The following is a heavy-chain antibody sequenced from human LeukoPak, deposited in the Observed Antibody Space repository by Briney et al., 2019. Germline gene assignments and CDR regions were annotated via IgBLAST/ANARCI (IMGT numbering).Heavy chain of an antibody. V-gene: IGHV4-34*01. Sequence: PSETLSLTCAVYGGSFSGYYWSWNRQPPGKGLEWVGEINHSGSTNYNPSLKSRVTISVDTSKNQFSLKLSSVTAADTAVYYCARGKTRITIFGVVILGWFDPWGQGTLVTVSS. J-gene: IGHJ5*02. CDR2: INHSGST. D-gene: IGHD3-3*01. CDR1: GGSFSGYY. CDR3: ARGKTRITIFGVVILGWFDP.